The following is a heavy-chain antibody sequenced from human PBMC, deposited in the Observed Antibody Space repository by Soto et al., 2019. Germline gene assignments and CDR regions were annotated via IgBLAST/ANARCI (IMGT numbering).Heavy chain of an antibody. D-gene: IGHD5-12*01. Sequence: HPGGSLRLSCVASGFVFKNYEMNWVRQAPGKGLEWISYISNSGNTIYVADSMRGRFTISRDNAKDSLFLQMNSLKASDTAMYYCARTRGYSGYASTRYYGMDVWGQGTTVTVSS. CDR2: ISNSGNTI. CDR1: GFVFKNYE. V-gene: IGHV3-48*03. J-gene: IGHJ6*02. CDR3: ARTRGYSGYASTRYYGMDV.